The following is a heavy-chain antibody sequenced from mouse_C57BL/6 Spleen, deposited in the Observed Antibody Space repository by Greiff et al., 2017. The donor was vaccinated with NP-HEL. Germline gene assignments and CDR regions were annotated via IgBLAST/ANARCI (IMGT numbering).Heavy chain of an antibody. CDR1: GYTFTSYW. J-gene: IGHJ4*01. CDR3: ARGGLREAMDY. V-gene: IGHV1-55*01. Sequence: QVQLQQPGAELVKPGASVKMSCKASGYTFTSYWITWVKQRPGQGLEWIGDIYPGSGSTNYNEKFKSKATLTVDTSSSQAYMQLSSLTSEASAVYYCARGGLREAMDYWGQGTSVTVSS. D-gene: IGHD2-2*01. CDR2: IYPGSGST.